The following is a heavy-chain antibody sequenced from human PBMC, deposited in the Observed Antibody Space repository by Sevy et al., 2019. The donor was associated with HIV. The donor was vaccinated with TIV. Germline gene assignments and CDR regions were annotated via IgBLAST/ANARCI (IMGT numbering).Heavy chain of an antibody. Sequence: GGSRRLSCAASGFTFSSYGMHWVRQAPGKGREWVAVIWYEGSNKYYADSVKGRFTISIYNSKNTLYLQMNSLRAEATAVYYCARGPSGGSIVPFDYWGQGTLVTVSS. V-gene: IGHV3-33*01. CDR1: GFTFSSYG. J-gene: IGHJ4*02. CDR2: IWYEGSNK. CDR3: ARGPSGGSIVPFDY. D-gene: IGHD3-16*01.